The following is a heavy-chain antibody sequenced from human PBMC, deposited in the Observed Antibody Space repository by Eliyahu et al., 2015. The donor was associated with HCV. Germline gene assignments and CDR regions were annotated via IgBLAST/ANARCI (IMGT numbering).Heavy chain of an antibody. Sequence: QEHLQQWGAGLLKPSETLSLTCGVYGGSLANYYHWSWIRQSPGKGLEWIGEVDHSGTTNYNPSLKSRVTISLDTSKKQFSLRLRSVTAADAALYYCARADYSKYAVLDRWVQGTLVTVSS. CDR3: ARADYSKYAVLDR. CDR1: GGSLANYYH. D-gene: IGHD2-2*01. V-gene: IGHV4-34*02. CDR2: VDHSGTT. J-gene: IGHJ4*02.